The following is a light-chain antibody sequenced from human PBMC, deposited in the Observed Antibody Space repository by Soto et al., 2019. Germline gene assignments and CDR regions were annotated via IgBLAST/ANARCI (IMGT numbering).Light chain of an antibody. V-gene: IGKV3-20*01. J-gene: IGKJ1*01. Sequence: IVLTQSPGTLSLSPGERATLSCRASQTGNNNYLAWYQHQSGQAPRLLIYGVYTRASGIPDRFSGSGSGTEFTLTITRLEPEDSAVYFCQHYGYSQWTFGQGTKVDIK. CDR1: QTGNNNY. CDR2: GVY. CDR3: QHYGYSQWT.